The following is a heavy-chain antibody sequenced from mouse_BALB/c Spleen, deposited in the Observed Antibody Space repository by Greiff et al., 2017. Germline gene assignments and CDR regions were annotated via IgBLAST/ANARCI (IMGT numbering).Heavy chain of an antibody. CDR3: AREEEELGLFDY. Sequence: QVQLKQSGAELARPGASVKMSCKASGYTFTSYTMHWVKQRPGQGLEWIGYINPSSGYTNYNQKFKDKATLTADKSSSTAYMQLSSLTSEDSAVYYCAREEEELGLFDYWGQGTTLTVSS. CDR1: GYTFTSYT. V-gene: IGHV1-4*01. D-gene: IGHD4-1*01. J-gene: IGHJ2*01. CDR2: INPSSGYT.